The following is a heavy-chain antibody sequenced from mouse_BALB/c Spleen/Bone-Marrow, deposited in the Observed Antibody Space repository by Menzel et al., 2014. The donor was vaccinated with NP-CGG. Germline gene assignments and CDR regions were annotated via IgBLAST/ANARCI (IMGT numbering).Heavy chain of an antibody. V-gene: IGHV14-3*02. CDR1: GFNIKDTY. CDR2: IDPANGNT. CDR3: ARWEYYAMDY. J-gene: IGHJ4*01. Sequence: DVHLVESGAELVKPGASVKLSCTASGFNIKDTYMHWVKQRPEQGLEWIGRIDPANGNTKYDPKFQDKATITADTSSNTAYLQLSSLTSEDTAVYYCARWEYYAMDYWGQGTSVTVSS. D-gene: IGHD4-1*01.